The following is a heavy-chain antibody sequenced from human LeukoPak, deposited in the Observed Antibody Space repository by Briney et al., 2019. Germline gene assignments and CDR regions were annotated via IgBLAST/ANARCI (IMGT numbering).Heavy chain of an antibody. CDR1: GGSFSNYF. CDR2: ISQSGST. D-gene: IGHD4-17*01. CDR3: ALSTTRVTTRTLDH. V-gene: IGHV4-34*01. J-gene: IGHJ4*02. Sequence: SETLSLTCAVHGGSFSNYFWTWIRQPPGKGLEWIGEISQSGSTRYNPSLESRVSISVDMSNNQSSLRLSSVTAADTAIYFCALSTTRVTTRTLDHWGQGTLVTVSS.